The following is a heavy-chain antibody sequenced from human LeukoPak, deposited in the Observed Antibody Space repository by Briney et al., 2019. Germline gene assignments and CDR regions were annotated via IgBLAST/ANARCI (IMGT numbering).Heavy chain of an antibody. J-gene: IGHJ3*02. Sequence: GGSLRLSCAASGFTFSSYVMSWVRQAPGKGLEWVSAISGSGGSTYYADSVKGRFTISRDNSKNTLYLQMNSLRAEDTAVYYCAKRITMVRGVIPDAFDIWGQGTMVTVSS. D-gene: IGHD3-10*01. V-gene: IGHV3-23*01. CDR3: AKRITMVRGVIPDAFDI. CDR1: GFTFSSYV. CDR2: ISGSGGST.